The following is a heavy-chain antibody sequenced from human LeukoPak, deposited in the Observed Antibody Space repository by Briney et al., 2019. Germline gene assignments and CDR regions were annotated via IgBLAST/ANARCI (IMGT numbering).Heavy chain of an antibody. D-gene: IGHD1-1*01. V-gene: IGHV4-39*01. J-gene: IGHJ3*02. Sequence: NPSETLSLTCTVSGGSISSSSYYWGWIRQPPGKGLEWIGSIYYSGSTYYNPSLKSRVTISVDTSKNQFSLKLSSVTAADTAVYYCARHSLRTANSFDIWGQGTMVTVSS. CDR3: ARHSLRTANSFDI. CDR2: IYYSGST. CDR1: GGSISSSSYY.